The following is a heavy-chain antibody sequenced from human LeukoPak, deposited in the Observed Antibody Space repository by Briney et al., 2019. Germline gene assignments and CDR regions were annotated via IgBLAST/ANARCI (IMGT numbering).Heavy chain of an antibody. CDR1: GGDISSYY. V-gene: IGHV4-4*07. D-gene: IGHD5-12*01. CDR3: ARYTPKKMLNGLRTFDI. CDR2: IYTGGNT. Sequence: SETLSLTCTVSGGDISSYYWSWIRQPAGKGLEWIGRIYTGGNTIYIPSLNSRVTMSVDTSKNQFSLKLSSVTAADTAVYYCARYTPKKMLNGLRTFDIWGQGTMVTVSS. J-gene: IGHJ3*02.